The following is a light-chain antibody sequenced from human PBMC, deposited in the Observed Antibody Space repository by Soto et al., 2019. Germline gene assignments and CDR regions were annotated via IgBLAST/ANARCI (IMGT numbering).Light chain of an antibody. CDR2: RNN. CDR3: SSYTSGSSHYV. Sequence: QSVLTQSPSASGTPGQRVTISCSGSRSNIGRNFVYWYQHVPGTAPRLLIQRNNERPSGVPDRFSGSKSGNTASLTISGLQAEDEADYHCSSYTSGSSHYVFGTGTKLTVL. V-gene: IGLV1-47*01. J-gene: IGLJ1*01. CDR1: RSNIGRNF.